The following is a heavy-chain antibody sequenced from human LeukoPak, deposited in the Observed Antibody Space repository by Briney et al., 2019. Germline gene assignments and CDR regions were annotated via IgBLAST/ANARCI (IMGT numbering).Heavy chain of an antibody. CDR2: IYYSGST. CDR1: GGSISTSSYY. Sequence: SETLSLTCTASGGSISTSSYYWGWIRRPPGKGLEWIGSIYYSGSTHYNPSLKSRITISVDTSKNQFSLKLSSVTAADTAVYYCARRIAAAGSAFDIWGQGTKVTVSS. CDR3: ARRIAAAGSAFDI. D-gene: IGHD6-13*01. V-gene: IGHV4-39*01. J-gene: IGHJ3*02.